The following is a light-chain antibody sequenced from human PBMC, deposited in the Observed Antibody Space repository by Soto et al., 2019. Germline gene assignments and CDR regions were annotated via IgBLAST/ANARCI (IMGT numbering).Light chain of an antibody. CDR2: GAS. CDR1: QSVSSSY. V-gene: IGKV3-20*01. J-gene: IGKJ5*01. CDR3: QQYGSSAIT. Sequence: EIVLTQSPATLSLSPGDRSTLSCRASQSVSSSYLALYQQKPGQAPRLLIYGASSRATGIPDRFSGSGSGTDFTLTISRLEPEDFAVYYCQQYGSSAITFGQGTRLEIK.